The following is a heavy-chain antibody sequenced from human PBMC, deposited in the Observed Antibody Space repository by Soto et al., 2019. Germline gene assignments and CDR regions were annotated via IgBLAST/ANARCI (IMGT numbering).Heavy chain of an antibody. CDR1: GGTFSSYA. J-gene: IGHJ4*02. Sequence: GASVKVSCKASGGTFSSYAISWVRQAPGQGLEWMGGIIPIFGTANYAQKFQGRVTITADESTSTAYMELSSLRSEDTAVYYCGIAVAGTLQIFLDYRGQGTLVTVSS. V-gene: IGHV1-69*13. CDR2: IIPIFGTA. CDR3: GIAVAGTLQIFLDY. D-gene: IGHD6-19*01.